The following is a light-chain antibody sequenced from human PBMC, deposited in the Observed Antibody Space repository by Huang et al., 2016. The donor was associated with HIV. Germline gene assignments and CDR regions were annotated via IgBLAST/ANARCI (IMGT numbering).Light chain of an antibody. Sequence: EIVMTQSPATLSVSPGERATLSCRASQSVSSNLAWYQQTPGQAPRLLIYHAPTRATGIPARCSGSGSGTEFTLTISSLQSEDFVVYYCQQYDNWPGWTFGQGTKVEIK. CDR1: QSVSSN. J-gene: IGKJ1*01. CDR3: QQYDNWPGWT. CDR2: HAP. V-gene: IGKV3-15*01.